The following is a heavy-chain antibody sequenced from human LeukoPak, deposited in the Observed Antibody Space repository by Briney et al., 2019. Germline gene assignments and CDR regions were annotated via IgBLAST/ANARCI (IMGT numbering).Heavy chain of an antibody. V-gene: IGHV3-23*01. CDR2: IGSSGATT. D-gene: IGHD2-8*01. J-gene: IGHJ6*02. Sequence: GGSLRLSCEASGFTFNKFAMSWVRQAPGKGPEWVSAIGSSGATTFYADSVEGRCTISRDNSKNTVYLEMNSLRAEDTAIYYCAKVSVGPLSRPTHVALYYGMDVWGQGTTVTVSS. CDR1: GFTFNKFA. CDR3: AKVSVGPLSRPTHVALYYGMDV.